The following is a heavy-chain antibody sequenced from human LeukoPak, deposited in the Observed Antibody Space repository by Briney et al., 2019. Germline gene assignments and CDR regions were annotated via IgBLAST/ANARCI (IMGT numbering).Heavy chain of an antibody. CDR1: GGTFNSNT. CDR2: IIPIFGTA. J-gene: IGHJ3*02. D-gene: IGHD2-15*01. CDR3: ARVWCSGGSCYSSRGAFDI. Sequence: SVKVSCKASGGTFNSNTISWVRQAPGQGRECMGGIIPIFGTANYAQKFQGRVTITADESTSTAYMELSSLRYKDTAVYYCARVWCSGGSCYSSRGAFDIWGQGTMVTVSS. V-gene: IGHV1-69*13.